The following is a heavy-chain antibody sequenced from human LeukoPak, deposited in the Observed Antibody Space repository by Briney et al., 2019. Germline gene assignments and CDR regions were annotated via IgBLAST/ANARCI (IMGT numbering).Heavy chain of an antibody. CDR2: IYYSGST. CDR1: GGSISSYY. J-gene: IGHJ4*02. CDR3: ARGYSSSWYYFDY. Sequence: PSETLSLTCTVSGGSISSYYWSWIRQPPGKGLEWIGYIYYSGSTNYNPSLKSRVTISVDTSMNQFSLKLSSATAADTAVYYCARGYSSSWYYFDYWGQGTLVTVSS. D-gene: IGHD6-13*01. V-gene: IGHV4-59*01.